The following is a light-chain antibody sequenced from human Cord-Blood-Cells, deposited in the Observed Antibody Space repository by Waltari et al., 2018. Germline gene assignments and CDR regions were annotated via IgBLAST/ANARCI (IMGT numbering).Light chain of an antibody. CDR1: SSDVGGYKY. J-gene: IGLJ1*01. CDR2: EVS. V-gene: IGLV2-14*01. CDR3: SSYTSSSPYV. Sequence: QSALTQPASVSGSPGQSINISCTGTSSDVGGYKYVSWYQQHPGKAPKLMIYEVSNRPSGVSNRFSGSKSGNTASLTISGLQAEDEADYYCSSYTSSSPYVFGTGTKVTVL.